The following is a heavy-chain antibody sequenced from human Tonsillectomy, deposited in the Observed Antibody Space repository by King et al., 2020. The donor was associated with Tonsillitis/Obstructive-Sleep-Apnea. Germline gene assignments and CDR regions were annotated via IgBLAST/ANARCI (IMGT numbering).Heavy chain of an antibody. D-gene: IGHD3-10*01. V-gene: IGHV3-48*03. Sequence: QLVQSGGGLVQPGGSLRLSCAASGFTFSSYEINWVRQAPGKGLEWVSSISSSSSYIYYADSVKGRFTISRDNAKNSLYLQMNGLRAEDTAVYYCARDPHGSGFDYWGQGTLVTVSS. CDR1: GFTFSSYE. CDR3: ARDPHGSGFDY. CDR2: ISSSSSYI. J-gene: IGHJ4*02.